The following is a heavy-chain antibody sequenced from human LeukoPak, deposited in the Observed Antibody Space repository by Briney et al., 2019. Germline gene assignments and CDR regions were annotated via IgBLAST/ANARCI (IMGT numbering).Heavy chain of an antibody. CDR3: AREEREYCGGDCNDAFDI. D-gene: IGHD2-21*02. CDR2: IIPIFGTA. Sequence: SVKVSCKASGGTFSSYAISWVRQAPGQGLEWMGGIIPIFGTANYAQKFQSRVTITADESTSTAYMELSSMRSEDTAVYYCAREEREYCGGDCNDAFDIWGQGTMVTVSS. CDR1: GGTFSSYA. V-gene: IGHV1-69*13. J-gene: IGHJ3*02.